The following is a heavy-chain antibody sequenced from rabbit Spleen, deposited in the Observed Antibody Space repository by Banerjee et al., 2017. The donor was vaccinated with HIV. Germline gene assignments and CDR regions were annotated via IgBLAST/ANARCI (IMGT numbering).Heavy chain of an antibody. Sequence: QEHLEASGGGLLKPGGSLPPTCTASGFFFDSGYVMCWVRPPPGKGLEWIVCNNSYTSKTVYASWVNGRFNISRSTSLNTVTLQMTRLTAADTAAYSCARDTGSSFSGYGMDLWGQGTLVTVS. V-gene: IGHV1S43*01. J-gene: IGHJ6*01. CDR2: NNSYTSKT. CDR1: GFFFDSGYV. D-gene: IGHD8-1*01. CDR3: ARDTGSSFSGYGMDL.